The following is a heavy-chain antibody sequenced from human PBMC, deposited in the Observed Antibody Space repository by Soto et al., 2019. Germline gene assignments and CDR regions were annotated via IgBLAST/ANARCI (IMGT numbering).Heavy chain of an antibody. J-gene: IGHJ4*02. V-gene: IGHV1-69*02. CDR2: IIPILGIA. CDR1: GGTFSSYT. D-gene: IGHD3-9*01. Sequence: QVQLVQSGAEVKKPGSSVKVSCKASGGTFSSYTISWVRQAPGQGLEWMGRIIPILGIANYAQKFQGRVTIXXDKSTSTAYMELSSLRSEDTAVYYCARSNPGYGDYWGQGTLVTVSS. CDR3: ARSNPGYGDY.